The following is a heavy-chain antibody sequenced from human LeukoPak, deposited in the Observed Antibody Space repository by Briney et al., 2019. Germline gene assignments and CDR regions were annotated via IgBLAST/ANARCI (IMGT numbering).Heavy chain of an antibody. CDR1: GYTFTGYY. CDR2: INPNSGDT. Sequence: ASVKVSCKASGYTFTGYYMHWVRQAPGQGLEWMGWINPNSGDTNYAQKFEGRVTMARDTSISTAYMELSRLRSDDTAVYYCARLYSSSRAFDFWGQGTMVTVSS. J-gene: IGHJ3*01. D-gene: IGHD6-6*01. CDR3: ARLYSSSRAFDF. V-gene: IGHV1-2*02.